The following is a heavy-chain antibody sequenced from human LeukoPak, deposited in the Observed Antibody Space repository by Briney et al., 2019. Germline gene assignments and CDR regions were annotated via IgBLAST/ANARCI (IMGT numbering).Heavy chain of an antibody. CDR1: GFTFSDYY. Sequence: GGSLRLSCAASGFTFSDYYMSWIRQAPGKGLEWVSYISSSGSTIYYADSVKGRFTISRDNAKNSLYLQMNSLRAEDTAVYYCARDRTGEHQLVRRSAFDIWGQGTMVTVSS. J-gene: IGHJ3*02. D-gene: IGHD6-13*01. CDR3: ARDRTGEHQLVRRSAFDI. CDR2: ISSSGSTI. V-gene: IGHV3-11*04.